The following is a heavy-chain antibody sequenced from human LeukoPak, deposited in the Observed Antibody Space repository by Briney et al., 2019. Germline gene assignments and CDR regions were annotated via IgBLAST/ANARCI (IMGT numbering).Heavy chain of an antibody. CDR3: AKDSHSYCTGASCYSHGRGFDY. J-gene: IGHJ4*02. Sequence: PGGSLRFSCAASGFTFSNYGMHGVRQAPGKGLKWVAFIQYDGSNKDYEDSVKGRFTISRDNSRNTLYLQMNSLRAEDTAVYYCAKDSHSYCTGASCYSHGRGFDYWGQGILVTVSS. CDR1: GFTFSNYG. V-gene: IGHV3-30*02. D-gene: IGHD2-15*01. CDR2: IQYDGSNK.